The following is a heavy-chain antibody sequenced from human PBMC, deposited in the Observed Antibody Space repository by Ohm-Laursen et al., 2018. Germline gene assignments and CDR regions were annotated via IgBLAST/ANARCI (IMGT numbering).Heavy chain of an antibody. Sequence: SLRLSCAATRFTFSSSGMHWVRQAPGKGLEWVALIWSDGSNEKYVDSVKGRFTISRDNSKNTLYLQMNSLRDEDTAVYYCAKSRPRAGYGDAHFFDYWGQGTLVTVSS. V-gene: IGHV3-33*06. D-gene: IGHD4-17*01. CDR2: IWSDGSNE. CDR1: RFTFSSSG. CDR3: AKSRPRAGYGDAHFFDY. J-gene: IGHJ4*02.